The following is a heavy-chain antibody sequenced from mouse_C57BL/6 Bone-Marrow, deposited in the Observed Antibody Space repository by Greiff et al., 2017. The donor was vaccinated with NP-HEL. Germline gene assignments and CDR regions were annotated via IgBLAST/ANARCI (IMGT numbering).Heavy chain of an antibody. J-gene: IGHJ4*01. CDR1: GYTFTSYW. D-gene: IGHD1-1*01. Sequence: QVQLQQPGAELVRPGSSVKLSCKASGYTFTSYWMDWVKQRPGQGLEWIGNIYPSDSETHYNQKFKDKATLTVDKSSSTAYMQLSSLTSEDSAVYYCARRLRSRMDYWGQGTSVTVSS. CDR2: IYPSDSET. V-gene: IGHV1-61*01. CDR3: ARRLRSRMDY.